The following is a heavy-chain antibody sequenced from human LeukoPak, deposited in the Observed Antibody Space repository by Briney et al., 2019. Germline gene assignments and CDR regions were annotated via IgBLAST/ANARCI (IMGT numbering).Heavy chain of an antibody. CDR1: GGTFSSYA. Sequence: SVKVSCKASGGTFSSYAISWVRQAPGQGLEWMGGIIPIFGTANYAQKFQGRVTITADESTSTAYMELSSLRSEDTAVYYCARNVVVVPAAIEQGGLLWYYYMDVWGKGTTVTVSS. CDR3: ARNVVVVPAAIEQGGLLWYYYMDV. D-gene: IGHD2-2*01. CDR2: IIPIFGTA. V-gene: IGHV1-69*13. J-gene: IGHJ6*03.